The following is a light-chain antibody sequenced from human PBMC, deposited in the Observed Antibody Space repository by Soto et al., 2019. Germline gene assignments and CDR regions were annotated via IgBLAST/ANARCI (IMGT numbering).Light chain of an antibody. V-gene: IGKV3-20*01. J-gene: IGKJ4*01. CDR3: QQDGSSPLT. Sequence: EIVLTQSPGTLSLSPGERATLSCRASQSVRSNELAWYQQKPGQAPRLLIYGASSRATAIPDRVSGSGSGTYFPLTISRLEPDDFAVYYCQQDGSSPLTFGGGTKVEFK. CDR1: QSVRSNE. CDR2: GAS.